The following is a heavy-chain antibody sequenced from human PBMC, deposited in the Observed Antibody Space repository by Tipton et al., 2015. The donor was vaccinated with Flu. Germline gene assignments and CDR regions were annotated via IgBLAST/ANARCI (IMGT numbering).Heavy chain of an antibody. Sequence: TLSLTCVVSGDSISSDYFWGWIRQPPGKGLEWIATIHRYGTTYYNPSLKSRVTISIDTSKNQFSLEMRSVTAADLAVYYCARRDFSNSVSDPKNWFDPWGQVTLVTVSS. D-gene: IGHD4-11*01. CDR2: IHRYGTT. V-gene: IGHV4-38-2*01. CDR3: ARRDFSNSVSDPKNWFDP. J-gene: IGHJ5*02. CDR1: GDSISSDYF.